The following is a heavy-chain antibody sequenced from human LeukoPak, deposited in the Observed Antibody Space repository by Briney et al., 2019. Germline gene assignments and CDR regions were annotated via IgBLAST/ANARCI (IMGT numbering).Heavy chain of an antibody. Sequence: ASVKVSCKASGYTFTSYYIHWVRQAPGQGLEWMGVINPSGGSTSYAQKFQGRVTMTRDMSTSTVYMELSSLRSEDTAVYYCARLPVGAIYFDDYWGQGTLVTVSS. J-gene: IGHJ4*02. CDR2: INPSGGST. CDR1: GYTFTSYY. V-gene: IGHV1-46*01. CDR3: ARLPVGAIYFDDY. D-gene: IGHD1-26*01.